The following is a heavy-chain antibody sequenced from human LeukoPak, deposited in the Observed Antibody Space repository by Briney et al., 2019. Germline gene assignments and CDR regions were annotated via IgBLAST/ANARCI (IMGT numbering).Heavy chain of an antibody. V-gene: IGHV3-74*01. Sequence: SGGSLRLSCAASGITFGNNWMHWVRQGPGKGLVWISRINSDGGGAIYADSVKGRFTVSRDNAKNTLYLQMNSLRAEDTAVNYCARDVPHNWFDTWGQGTLVTVSS. J-gene: IGHJ5*02. CDR1: GITFGNNW. CDR2: INSDGGGA. CDR3: ARDVPHNWFDT.